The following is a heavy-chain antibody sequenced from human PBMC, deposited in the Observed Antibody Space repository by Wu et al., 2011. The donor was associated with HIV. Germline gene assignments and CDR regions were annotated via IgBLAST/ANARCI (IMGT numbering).Heavy chain of an antibody. J-gene: IGHJ6*03. CDR3: ARSGGPVPVDTQVYYYYYYMDV. Sequence: QVQLVQSGAEVTKPGSSVKVSCKASGDTFSSYAISWVRQAPGQGLEWMGRIIPMFGSANYAQRFQGRVTITADKSTSTAYMELSSLTSEDTAVYYCARSGGPVPVDTQVYYYYYYMDVWGKGTTVTVSS. V-gene: IGHV1-69*08. D-gene: IGHD2-2*01. CDR2: IIPMFGSA. CDR1: GDTFSSYA.